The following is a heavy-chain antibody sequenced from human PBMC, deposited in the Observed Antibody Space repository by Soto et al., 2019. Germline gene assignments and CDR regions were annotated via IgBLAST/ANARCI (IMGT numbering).Heavy chain of an antibody. CDR1: GFTFSSFY. J-gene: IGHJ4*02. D-gene: IGHD3-3*01. CDR3: AREWSYFDY. V-gene: IGHV3-7*01. CDR2: TKQTGSEK. Sequence: PGGSLRLSCVASGFTFSSFYMGWVRQAPGKGLEWVANTKQTGSEKYYVDSVKGRFTISRDDAKNSLYLQMNSLRAEDTAVYYCAREWSYFDYWGQGTLVTVSS.